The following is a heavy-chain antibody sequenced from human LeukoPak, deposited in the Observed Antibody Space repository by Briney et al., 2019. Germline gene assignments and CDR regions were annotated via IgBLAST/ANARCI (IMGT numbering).Heavy chain of an antibody. CDR1: GFTFSSYT. V-gene: IGHV3-15*01. Sequence: PGGSLRLSCAASGFTFSSYTMSWVRQAPGKGLEWVGRIKSKSDGGTTDYAAPVKGRFTISRDDSENTLFLQMNSLKTEDTAVYYCTTDGLMVRGVMHNDWGQGTLVTVSS. CDR2: IKSKSDGGTT. D-gene: IGHD3-10*01. J-gene: IGHJ4*02. CDR3: TTDGLMVRGVMHND.